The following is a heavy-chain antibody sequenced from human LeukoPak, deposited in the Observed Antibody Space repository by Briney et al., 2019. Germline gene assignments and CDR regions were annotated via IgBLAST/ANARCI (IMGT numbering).Heavy chain of an antibody. CDR2: MNANSGHT. CDR1: GYSFTNYD. Sequence: ASVKVSFKASGYSFTNYDINWVRQAPGQGLEWMGWMNANSGHTSYAQMFQGRVTMTRNTSTNTAYMELSSLRSDDTAVYYCARGGSYIDYWGQGTLITVSS. J-gene: IGHJ4*02. D-gene: IGHD1-26*01. CDR3: ARGGSYIDY. V-gene: IGHV1-8*01.